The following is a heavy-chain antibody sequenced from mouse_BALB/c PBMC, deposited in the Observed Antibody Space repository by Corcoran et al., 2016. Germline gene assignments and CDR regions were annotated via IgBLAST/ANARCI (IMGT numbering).Heavy chain of an antibody. CDR3: ARWDWYFDV. J-gene: IGHJ1*01. V-gene: IGHV14-3*02. Sequence: EVQLQQSGAELVKPGASVKLSCTASDFNIKDTYMHWVKQRPEQGLGWIGRIDPANGNTKYDPKFQGKATITADTSSNTAYLQLSSLTSEYTAVYYCARWDWYFDVWGAGTTVTVSS. CDR2: IDPANGNT. CDR1: DFNIKDTY.